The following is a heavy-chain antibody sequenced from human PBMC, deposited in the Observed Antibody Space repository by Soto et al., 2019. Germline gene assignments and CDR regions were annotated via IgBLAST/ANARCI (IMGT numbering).Heavy chain of an antibody. J-gene: IGHJ5*02. Sequence: GGSLRLSCAASAMSFNTYGVTWVRQAPGKGLEWVSTVTVTGGSTYYADSVKGRFTISRDGSNYTVSLLLNSLRVEDTAIYYCAGQRSPEGWFDPWGKGTLLTGSS. D-gene: IGHD3-10*01. CDR1: AMSFNTYG. CDR2: VTVTGGST. V-gene: IGHV3-23*01. CDR3: AGQRSPEGWFDP.